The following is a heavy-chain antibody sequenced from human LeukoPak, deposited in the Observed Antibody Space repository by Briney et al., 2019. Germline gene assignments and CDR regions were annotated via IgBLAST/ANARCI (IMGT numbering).Heavy chain of an antibody. Sequence: GGSLRLSRAASVFTFSDYFMSWIRQAPGKGLEGVSYISSSGSTIYYADSVKGRITISRDNAKNSLYLQINSLRAEDTAGYYWASSLSSMGLDYWGQGTLVTVSS. CDR1: VFTFSDYF. CDR2: ISSSGSTI. J-gene: IGHJ4*02. V-gene: IGHV3-11*01. CDR3: ASSLSSMGLDY. D-gene: IGHD6-13*01.